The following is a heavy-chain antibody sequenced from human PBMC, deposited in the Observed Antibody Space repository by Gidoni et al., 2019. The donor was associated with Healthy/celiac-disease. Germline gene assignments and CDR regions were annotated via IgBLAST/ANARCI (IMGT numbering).Heavy chain of an antibody. CDR3: ARIRRRDYYDYGMDV. V-gene: IGHV2-70*15. CDR2: IDWDDDK. J-gene: IGHJ6*02. Sequence: QVTLRESGPALVKPTQTLTLTCTFSGFSLSTSGMCVSWIRQPPGKALEWLARIDWDDDKYYSTSLKTRLTISKDTSKNQVVLTMTNMDPVDTATYYCARIRRRDYYDYGMDVWGQGTTVTVSS. CDR1: GFSLSTSGMC.